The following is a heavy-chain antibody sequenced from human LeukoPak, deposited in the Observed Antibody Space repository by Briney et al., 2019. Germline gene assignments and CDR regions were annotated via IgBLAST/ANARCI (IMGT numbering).Heavy chain of an antibody. CDR1: GYSFTSYW. CDR2: IYPGDSDT. Sequence: GEALKISCEGGGYSFTSYWIGWVRQIAGKGLGWRGIIYPGDSDTRYSPSFQGQVTISADKSISTAYLQWSSLKASDTAMYYCARRMYDCSSTSCYEDYYYYYMDVWGKGTTVTVSS. J-gene: IGHJ6*03. CDR3: ARRMYDCSSTSCYEDYYYYYMDV. V-gene: IGHV5-51*01. D-gene: IGHD2-2*01.